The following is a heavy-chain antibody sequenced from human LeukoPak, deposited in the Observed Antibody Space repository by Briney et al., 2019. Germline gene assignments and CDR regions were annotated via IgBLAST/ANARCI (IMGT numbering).Heavy chain of an antibody. CDR3: ARGGGSSWYYGFDP. CDR2: IVVGSGNT. Sequence: ASVKVSCKASGFTFTSSAVQWVRQARGQRLEWIGWIVVGSGNTNYAQKFQGRVTITADESTSTAYMELSSLRSEDTAVYYCARGGGSSWYYGFDPWGQGTLVTVSS. D-gene: IGHD6-13*01. J-gene: IGHJ5*02. CDR1: GFTFTSSA. V-gene: IGHV1-58*01.